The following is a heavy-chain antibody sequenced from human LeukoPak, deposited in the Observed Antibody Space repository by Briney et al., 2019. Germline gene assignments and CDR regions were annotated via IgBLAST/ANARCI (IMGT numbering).Heavy chain of an antibody. CDR1: GYTFTGYY. CDR2: INPSSGGT. D-gene: IGHD3-16*02. CDR3: ARDLITFGGVIADDY. Sequence: ASVKVSCKASGYTFTGYYMHWVRQAPGQGLEWMGWINPSSGGTNYAQKFQGRVTMTRDTSISTAYMELSRLRSDDTAVYYCARDLITFGGVIADDYWGQGTLVTVSS. V-gene: IGHV1-2*02. J-gene: IGHJ4*02.